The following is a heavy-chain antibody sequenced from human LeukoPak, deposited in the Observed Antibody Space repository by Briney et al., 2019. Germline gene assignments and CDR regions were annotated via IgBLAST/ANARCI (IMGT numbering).Heavy chain of an antibody. CDR3: AADLSTYYDLWSGYFQDRAYGMDV. J-gene: IGHJ6*02. D-gene: IGHD3-3*01. CDR2: IVVGSGNT. V-gene: IGHV1-58*02. CDR1: GGPFSSYA. Sequence: SVKVSCKASGGPFSSYAISWVRQARGQRLEWIGWIVVGSGNTNYAQKFQERVTITRDMSTSTAYMELSSLRSEDTAVYYCAADLSTYYDLWSGYFQDRAYGMDVWGQGTTVTVSS.